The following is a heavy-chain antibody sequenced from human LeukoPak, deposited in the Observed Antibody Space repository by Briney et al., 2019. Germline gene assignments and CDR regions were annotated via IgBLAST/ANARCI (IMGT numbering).Heavy chain of an antibody. D-gene: IGHD5-12*01. Sequence: PSETLSLTCAVYGGSFSGYYWSWIRQPPGTGLGWIGEINHSGSTNYNPSLKSRVTISVDTSKNQFSLKLSSVTAADTAVYYCAREATRDAFDIWGQGTMVTVSS. J-gene: IGHJ3*02. CDR1: GGSFSGYY. V-gene: IGHV4-34*01. CDR3: AREATRDAFDI. CDR2: INHSGST.